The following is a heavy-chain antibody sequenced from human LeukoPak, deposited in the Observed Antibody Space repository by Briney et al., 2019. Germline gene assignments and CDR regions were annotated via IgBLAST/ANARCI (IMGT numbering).Heavy chain of an antibody. J-gene: IGHJ4*02. Sequence: SVKVSCKASGGTFSSYTISWVRQAPGQGLEWMGRIITILGIANYAQKFQGRVTITADKSTSTAYMELSSLRSEDAAVYYCARAYYDSSGYLYFDYWGQGTLVTVSS. CDR3: ARAYYDSSGYLYFDY. CDR2: IITILGIA. V-gene: IGHV1-69*02. D-gene: IGHD3-22*01. CDR1: GGTFSSYT.